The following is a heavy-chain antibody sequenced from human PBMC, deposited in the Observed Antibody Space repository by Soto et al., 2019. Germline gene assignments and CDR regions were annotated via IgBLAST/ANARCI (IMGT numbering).Heavy chain of an antibody. CDR2: IYHSGST. CDR3: ASYTDHTVFGVEPRDI. D-gene: IGHD3-3*01. V-gene: IGHV4-4*02. CDR1: GGSISSSNW. J-gene: IGHJ4*02. Sequence: QVQLQESGPGLVKPSGTLSLTCAVSGGSISSSNWWRWVRQPTRKGLEWIGEIYHSGSTNYNSSLKSRVTISGDKSKYQFILKLSSVTAADTAVYYCASYTDHTVFGVEPRDIWGQGTLVSVSS.